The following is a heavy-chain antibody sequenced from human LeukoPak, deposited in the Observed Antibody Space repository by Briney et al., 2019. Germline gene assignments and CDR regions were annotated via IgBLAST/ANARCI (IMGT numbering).Heavy chain of an antibody. Sequence: GASVKVSCKASGGTFSSYAISWVRQAPGQGLEWMGGIIPIFGTANYAQKFQGRVTITADESTSTAYMELSSLRSEDTAVYYCAKDRAIFGVVRSSRAFDYWGQGALVTVSS. CDR3: AKDRAIFGVVRSSRAFDY. V-gene: IGHV1-69*01. CDR2: IIPIFGTA. J-gene: IGHJ4*02. CDR1: GGTFSSYA. D-gene: IGHD3-3*01.